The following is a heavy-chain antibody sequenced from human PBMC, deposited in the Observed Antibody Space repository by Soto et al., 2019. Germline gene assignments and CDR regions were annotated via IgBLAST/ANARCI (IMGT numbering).Heavy chain of an antibody. CDR2: INPSGGST. CDR1: GYTFTSYY. CDR3: AREGYYDILTGYYPYNWFDP. V-gene: IGHV1-46*03. Sequence: ASVKVSCKASGYTFTSYYMHWVRQAPGQGLEWMGIINPSGGSTSYAQKFQGRVTMTRDTSTSTVYMELSSLRSEDTAVYYCAREGYYDILTGYYPYNWFDPWGQGTQVTVSS. D-gene: IGHD3-9*01. J-gene: IGHJ5*02.